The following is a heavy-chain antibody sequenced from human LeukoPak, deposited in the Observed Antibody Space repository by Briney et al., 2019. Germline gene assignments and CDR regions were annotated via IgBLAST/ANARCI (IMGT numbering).Heavy chain of an antibody. Sequence: TGGSLRLSCAASGFTFSSYAMHWVRQAPGKGLEWVAVISYDGSNKYYADSVKGRFTISRDNSKNTLYLQMNSLRAEDTAVYYCAREYLDYYDSSGYFDYWGQGTLVTVSS. CDR3: AREYLDYYDSSGYFDY. J-gene: IGHJ4*02. D-gene: IGHD3-22*01. CDR2: ISYDGSNK. V-gene: IGHV3-30*04. CDR1: GFTFSSYA.